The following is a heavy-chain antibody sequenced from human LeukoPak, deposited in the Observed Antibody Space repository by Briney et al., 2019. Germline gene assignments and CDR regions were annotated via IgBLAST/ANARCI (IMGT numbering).Heavy chain of an antibody. V-gene: IGHV3-30*03. CDR1: GFTFSSYG. J-gene: IGHJ3*02. D-gene: IGHD3-22*01. Sequence: GRSLRLSCAASGFTFSSYGMHWVRQAPGKGLEWVAVISYDGSNKYYADSVKGRFTISRDNSKNTLYLQMNSLRAEDTAVYYCATGRDYYDSSGYNVGASDIWGQGTMVTVSS. CDR2: ISYDGSNK. CDR3: ATGRDYYDSSGYNVGASDI.